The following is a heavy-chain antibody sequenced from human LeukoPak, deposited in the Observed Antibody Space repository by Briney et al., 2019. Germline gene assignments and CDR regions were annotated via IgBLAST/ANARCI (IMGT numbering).Heavy chain of an antibody. CDR3: ARDIRFLEWLSPQYGMDV. J-gene: IGHJ6*02. V-gene: IGHV3-66*02. D-gene: IGHD3-3*01. Sequence: GGSLRLPCAASGFTVSSNYMSWVRQAPGKGLEWVSVIYSGGSTYYADSVKGRFTISRDNSKNTLYLQMNSLRAEDTAVYYCARDIRFLEWLSPQYGMDVWGQGTTVTVSS. CDR2: IYSGGST. CDR1: GFTVSSNY.